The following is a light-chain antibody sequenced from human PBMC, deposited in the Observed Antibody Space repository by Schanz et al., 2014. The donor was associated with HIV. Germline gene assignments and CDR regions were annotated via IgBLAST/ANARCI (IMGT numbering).Light chain of an antibody. Sequence: QSALTQPASVSGSPGQSITISCTGTNYDIGGNDFVSWYQQHPGEAPKLLIYAVTDRPSGISNRFSGSKSANTASLTISGLQAEDEADYYCSSYTTTNTWLFGGGTKLTVL. V-gene: IGLV2-14*03. CDR1: NYDIGGNDF. J-gene: IGLJ3*02. CDR3: SSYTTTNTWL. CDR2: AVT.